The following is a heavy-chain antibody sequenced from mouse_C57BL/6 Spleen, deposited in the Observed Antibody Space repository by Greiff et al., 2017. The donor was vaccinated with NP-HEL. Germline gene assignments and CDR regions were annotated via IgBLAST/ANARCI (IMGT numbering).Heavy chain of an antibody. CDR1: GYTFTSYW. CDR2: IDPSDSYT. D-gene: IGHD1-1*01. V-gene: IGHV1-50*01. J-gene: IGHJ4*01. Sequence: VKLQESGAELVKPGASVKLSCKASGYTFTSYWMQWVKQRPGQGLEWIGEIDPSDSYTNYNQKFKGKATLTVDTSSSTAYMQLSSLTSEDSAVYYCARKGDCTITTVVARGYAMDYWGQGTSVTVSS. CDR3: ARKGDCTITTVVARGYAMDY.